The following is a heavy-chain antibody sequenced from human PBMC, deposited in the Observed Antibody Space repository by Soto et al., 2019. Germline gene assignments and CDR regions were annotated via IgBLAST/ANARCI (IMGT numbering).Heavy chain of an antibody. CDR1: GGSISSGGYY. Sequence: QVQLQESGPGLVKPSQTLSLTCTVSGGSISSGGYYWSWIRQHPGKGLEWIGYIYYSRSTYYNPSLKSRITISVDTSKHQFSLKLSSVTAADTAVYYCARSGFGVCGGDCYRPQYFYYCGMDVWGQGTTVTVSS. V-gene: IGHV4-31*03. CDR3: ARSGFGVCGGDCYRPQYFYYCGMDV. D-gene: IGHD2-21*02. J-gene: IGHJ6*02. CDR2: IYYSRST.